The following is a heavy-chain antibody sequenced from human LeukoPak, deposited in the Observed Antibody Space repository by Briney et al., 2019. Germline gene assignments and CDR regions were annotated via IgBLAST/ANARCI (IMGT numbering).Heavy chain of an antibody. Sequence: SETLSLTCSVSDGSISSSSSYWGWIRQPPGKGLEWIGSIYYSGGTYYNPSLKSRVTISVDTSKNQFSLKLSSVTAADTAVYYCARGPTYYDYVWGSYRFANWFDPWGQGTLVTVSS. CDR2: IYYSGGT. V-gene: IGHV4-39*07. D-gene: IGHD3-16*02. J-gene: IGHJ5*02. CDR1: DGSISSSSSY. CDR3: ARGPTYYDYVWGSYRFANWFDP.